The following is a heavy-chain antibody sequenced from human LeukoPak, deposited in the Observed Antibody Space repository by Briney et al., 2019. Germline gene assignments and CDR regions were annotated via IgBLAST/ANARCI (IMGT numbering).Heavy chain of an antibody. Sequence: GGSLRLSCAASGFTFSSYEMNWVRQAPGKGLEWVYSGGNTNYADSVKGRFTISRDNSKNTLYLQMTSLKAEDTAVYYCAMNKAYAFDIWGQGTMVTVSS. V-gene: IGHV3-53*01. J-gene: IGHJ3*02. D-gene: IGHD1/OR15-1a*01. CDR2: SGGNT. CDR1: GFTFSSYE. CDR3: AMNKAYAFDI.